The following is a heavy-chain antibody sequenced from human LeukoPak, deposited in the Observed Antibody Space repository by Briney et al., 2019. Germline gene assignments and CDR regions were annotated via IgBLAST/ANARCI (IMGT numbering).Heavy chain of an antibody. Sequence: GASVKVSCKASGYTFTGYYMHWVRQAPGQGLEWMGWINPDSGGTNYAQKFQGRVTMTRDTSISTAYMELSSLRSEDTAVYYCAREERDSGYDYFDYWGQGTLVTVSS. CDR3: AREERDSGYDYFDY. J-gene: IGHJ4*02. D-gene: IGHD5-12*01. CDR2: INPDSGGT. V-gene: IGHV1-2*02. CDR1: GYTFTGYY.